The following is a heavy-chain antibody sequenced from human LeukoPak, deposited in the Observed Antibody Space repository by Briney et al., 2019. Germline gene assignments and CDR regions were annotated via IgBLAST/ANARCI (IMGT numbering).Heavy chain of an antibody. V-gene: IGHV4-39*01. J-gene: IGHJ6*03. D-gene: IGHD2-15*01. Sequence: SETLSLTCTVSGGSISSSIYYWGWIRQPPGKGLEWIGRIYYSGSTYYNPSLKSRVTISVDTSKNQFSLKLSSVTAADTAVYYCARQRDNYYYYYYMDVWGKGTTVTVSS. CDR2: IYYSGST. CDR3: ARQRDNYYYYYYMDV. CDR1: GGSISSSIYY.